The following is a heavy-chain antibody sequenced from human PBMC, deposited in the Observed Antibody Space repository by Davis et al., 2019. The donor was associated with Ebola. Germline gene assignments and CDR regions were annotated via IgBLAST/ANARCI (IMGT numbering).Heavy chain of an antibody. CDR2: ISGDGGST. Sequence: GGSLRLSCAASGFTFADYAMPWVRHAPGKGLEWVSLISGDGGSTYYADPVKGRFTISRDNSKNSLYLQMNSLRTEDTALYYCAKEIRGGTGGPRGVGAPGYWGQGTLVTVSS. V-gene: IGHV3-43*02. D-gene: IGHD1-26*01. CDR1: GFTFADYA. J-gene: IGHJ4*02. CDR3: AKEIRGGTGGPRGVGAPGY.